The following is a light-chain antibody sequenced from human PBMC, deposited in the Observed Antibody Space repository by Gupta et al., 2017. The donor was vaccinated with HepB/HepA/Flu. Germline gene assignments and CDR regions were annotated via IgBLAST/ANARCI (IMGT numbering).Light chain of an antibody. CDR2: DAS. J-gene: IGKJ4*01. CDR1: QDISNY. Sequence: IQMTQSPSSLSASVGDRVTITCQASQDISNYLNWYQQKPGKAPKLLIYDASNLETGVPSRFSGSGYGKDVTFTISSRQQEDIATYYCQQYDNLLRGTFGGGTKVEIK. V-gene: IGKV1-33*01. CDR3: QQYDNLLRGT.